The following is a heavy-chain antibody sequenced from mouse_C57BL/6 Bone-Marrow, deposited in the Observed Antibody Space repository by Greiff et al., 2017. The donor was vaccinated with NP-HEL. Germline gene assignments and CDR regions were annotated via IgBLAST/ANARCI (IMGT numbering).Heavy chain of an antibody. V-gene: IGHV3-6*01. CDR2: ISYDGSN. D-gene: IGHD1-1*01. CDR1: GYSITSGYY. Sequence: EVKLLESGPGLVKPSQSLSLTCSVSGYSITSGYYWNWIRQFPGNKLEWMGYISYDGSNNYNPSLKNRISITRDTSKNQFFLKLNSVTTEDTATYYCAREDYGSYYWGQGTTLTVSS. J-gene: IGHJ2*01. CDR3: AREDYGSYY.